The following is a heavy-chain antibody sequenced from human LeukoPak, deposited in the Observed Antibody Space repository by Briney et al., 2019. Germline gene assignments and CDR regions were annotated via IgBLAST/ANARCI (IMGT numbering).Heavy chain of an antibody. CDR1: GFTFSAYA. D-gene: IGHD1-26*01. V-gene: IGHV3-23*01. J-gene: IGHJ3*02. Sequence: PGGSLRLSCAGSGFTFSAYAMSWVRQAPGKGLEWVSSISGSGGRTFYADSVKGRVTISRDNSKITLYMQMNSLRAEDTAVYYCAKMLGGWEWEILDAFDIWGQGTKVTVSS. CDR3: AKMLGGWEWEILDAFDI. CDR2: ISGSGGRT.